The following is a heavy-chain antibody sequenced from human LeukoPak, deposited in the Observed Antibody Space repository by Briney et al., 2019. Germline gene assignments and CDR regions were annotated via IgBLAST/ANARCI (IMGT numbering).Heavy chain of an antibody. CDR3: ARGYYGSGSYSPNYYYYYYMDV. V-gene: IGHV4-4*07. CDR2: IYTSGST. D-gene: IGHD3-10*01. Sequence: PSETLSLTCTVSGGSISSCYWSWIRQPAGKGLEWIGRIYTSGSTNYNPSLKSRVTMSVDTSKNQFSLKLSSVTAADTAVYYCARGYYGSGSYSPNYYYYYYMDVWGKGTTVTISS. CDR1: GGSISSCY. J-gene: IGHJ6*03.